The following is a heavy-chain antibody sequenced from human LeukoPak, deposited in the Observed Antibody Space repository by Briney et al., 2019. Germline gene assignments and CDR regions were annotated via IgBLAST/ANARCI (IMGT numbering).Heavy chain of an antibody. CDR1: GGTFSSYA. CDR3: ASGGIAARRGDY. CDR2: FDPEDGET. Sequence: ASVKVSCKASGGTFSSYAISWVRQAPGKGLEWMGGFDPEDGETIYAQKFQGRVTMTEDTSTDTAYMELSSLRSEDTAVYYCASGGIAARRGDYWGQGTLVTVSS. J-gene: IGHJ4*02. V-gene: IGHV1-24*01. D-gene: IGHD6-6*01.